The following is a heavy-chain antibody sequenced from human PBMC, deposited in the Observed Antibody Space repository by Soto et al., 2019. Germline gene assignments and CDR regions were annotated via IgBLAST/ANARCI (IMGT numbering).Heavy chain of an antibody. CDR2: INPNSGGT. CDR1: GYTFTGYY. Sequence: GASVKVSCKASGYTFTGYYMHWGRQAPGQGLEWMGWINPNSGGTNYAQKFQGRVTMTRDTSISTAYMELYTLTSDDTAMYYCAREGSSSSKYFQHWGQGTLVTVSS. J-gene: IGHJ1*01. CDR3: AREGSSSSKYFQH. D-gene: IGHD6-6*01. V-gene: IGHV1-2*02.